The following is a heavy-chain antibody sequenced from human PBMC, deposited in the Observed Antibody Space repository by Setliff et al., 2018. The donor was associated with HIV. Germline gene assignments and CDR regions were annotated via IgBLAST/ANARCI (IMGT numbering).Heavy chain of an antibody. CDR3: ARELDNSDNSDPFDV. D-gene: IGHD4-4*01. Sequence: CSVSGDSIRNSRDYWGWIRQPPGKGLEWIGNIYYSGTTYYSPSLNSRVTISVDRSRNHFSLRLSAVTAADTAVYYCARELDNSDNSDPFDVWGQGTMVTVSS. CDR1: GDSIRNSRDY. J-gene: IGHJ3*01. CDR2: IYYSGTT. V-gene: IGHV4-39*02.